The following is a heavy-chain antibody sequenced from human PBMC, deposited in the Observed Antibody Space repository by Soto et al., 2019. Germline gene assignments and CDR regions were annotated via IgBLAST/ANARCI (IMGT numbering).Heavy chain of an antibody. CDR3: TPPPPRVGGTKNWFDP. J-gene: IGHJ5*02. CDR2: ISYDGSNK. D-gene: IGHD1-26*01. V-gene: IGHV3-30*03. CDR1: GFTFSSYA. Sequence: VQLVESGGGVVQPGRSLRLSCVASGFTFSSYAMHWVRQAPGKGLEWVAVISYDGSNKYYADSVKGRFTISRDNPKKTLFLQMNSLRAEDTAVYYCTPPPPRVGGTKNWFDPWGQGTLVTVSS.